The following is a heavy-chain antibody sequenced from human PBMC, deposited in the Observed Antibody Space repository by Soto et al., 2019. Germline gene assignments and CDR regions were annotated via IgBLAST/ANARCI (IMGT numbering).Heavy chain of an antibody. CDR3: ARDFAYFDS. CDR2: INHSGSA. D-gene: IGHD3-3*01. V-gene: IGHV4-34*01. CDR1: GGSFSGYY. J-gene: IGHJ4*02. Sequence: SETLSLTCAVYGGSFSGYYWSWIRQPPGKGLEWIGEINHSGSANYNPSLKSRVTISVDTSKNQFSLNLDSVTAAGTAVYFCARDFAYFDSWGQGTLVTVSS.